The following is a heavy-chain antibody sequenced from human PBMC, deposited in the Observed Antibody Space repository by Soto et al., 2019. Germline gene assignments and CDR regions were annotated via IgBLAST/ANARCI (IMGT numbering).Heavy chain of an antibody. Sequence: HVQLVESGGGVVQPGRSQRLSCAASGFTFSDHGMHWVRQAPGKGLEWVAVMWYDGSNKYYADSVKGRFSISRDNSKNPLYLHMSSLRGEDTAVYYCARDSAGKTDWGLRGAFDFWGQGTMVTVSS. V-gene: IGHV3-33*01. D-gene: IGHD7-27*01. CDR3: ARDSAGKTDWGLRGAFDF. J-gene: IGHJ3*01. CDR2: MWYDGSNK. CDR1: GFTFSDHG.